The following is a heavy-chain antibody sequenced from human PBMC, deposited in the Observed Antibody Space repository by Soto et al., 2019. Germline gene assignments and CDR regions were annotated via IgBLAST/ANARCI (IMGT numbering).Heavy chain of an antibody. V-gene: IGHV2-26*01. Sequence: QVTLKESGPVLVKPPETLTLTCTVSGFSLSNARMGVSWIRQPPGKALEWLAHIFSNDEKSYSTSLKSRLTISKDTSKSQVVLTMTNIDPVDTATYYCARLSLNWNYAFLDWGQGTLVTVSS. CDR1: GFSLSNARMG. D-gene: IGHD1-7*01. CDR3: ARLSLNWNYAFLD. CDR2: IFSNDEK. J-gene: IGHJ4*02.